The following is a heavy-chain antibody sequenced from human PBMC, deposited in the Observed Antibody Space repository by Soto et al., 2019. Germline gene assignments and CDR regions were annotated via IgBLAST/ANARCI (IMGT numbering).Heavy chain of an antibody. J-gene: IGHJ4*02. CDR1: GGSISSYY. Sequence: SETLSLTCTVSGGSISSYYWSWIRQPPGKGLEWIGYIYYSGSTNYNPSLKSRVTISVDTSKNQFSLKLSSVTAADTAVYYCAKRPLALLCFDYWGQGTLVTVSS. CDR2: IYYSGST. CDR3: AKRPLALLCFDY. V-gene: IGHV4-59*01.